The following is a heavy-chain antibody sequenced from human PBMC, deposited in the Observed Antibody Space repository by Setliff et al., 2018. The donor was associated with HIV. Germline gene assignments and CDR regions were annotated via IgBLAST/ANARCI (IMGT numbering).Heavy chain of an antibody. CDR2: INHSGKT. CDR3: VTSSSWSSRLNF. CDR1: GGSLSGYH. V-gene: IGHV4-34*01. Sequence: PSETLSLTCAVYGGSLSGYHWSWIRQSPGKGLEWIGEINHSGKTDYNPSLKSRVTISVDTSKNQFSLKVTSVTAADTAVYYCVTSSSWSSRLNFWGQGMLVTVSS. J-gene: IGHJ4*02. D-gene: IGHD6-13*01.